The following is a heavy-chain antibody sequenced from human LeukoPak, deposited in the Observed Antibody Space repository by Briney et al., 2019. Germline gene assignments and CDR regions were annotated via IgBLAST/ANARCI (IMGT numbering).Heavy chain of an antibody. CDR2: ISGSGGST. V-gene: IGHV3-23*01. CDR3: ARDHRGGLRCDDWFHQGQNWFDP. Sequence: GGSLRLSCAASGFTFSSYAMSWVPQAPGKGLEWVSAISGSGGSTYYADSVKGRFTISRDNSKNTLYLQMNSLRAEDTAVYYCARDHRGGLRCDDWFHQGQNWFDPWGQGTLVTVSS. J-gene: IGHJ5*02. CDR1: GFTFSSYA. D-gene: IGHD3-9*01.